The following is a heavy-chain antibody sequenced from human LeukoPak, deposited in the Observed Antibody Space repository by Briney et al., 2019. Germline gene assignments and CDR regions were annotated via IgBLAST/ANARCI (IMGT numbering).Heavy chain of an antibody. CDR2: ISLNGGGT. V-gene: IGHV1-2*04. D-gene: IGHD2-15*01. Sequence: ASVKVSCKASGNTISGYGIHWIRQAPGQGLQWMGWISLNGGGTNYAERFQGSVSMTGDRSTRTAYLELNSLTSDDTAVYYCATPQYCSGETCHAWTDAFQIWGQGTVVSVSS. CDR3: ATPQYCSGETCHAWTDAFQI. CDR1: GNTISGYG. J-gene: IGHJ3*02.